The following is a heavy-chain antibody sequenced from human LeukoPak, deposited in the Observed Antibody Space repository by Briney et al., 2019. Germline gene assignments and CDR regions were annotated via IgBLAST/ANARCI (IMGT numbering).Heavy chain of an antibody. J-gene: IGHJ4*02. CDR3: ARDWGYFDY. V-gene: IGHV3-33*08. CDR2: IWYDGSSK. CDR1: GFTCSSYS. D-gene: IGHD3-16*01. Sequence: GGSLRLSCAGSGFTCSSYSMNLVRQAPGKGLEWVAIIWYDGSSKYYADSVKGRFTISRDNSKNTLSLQMNSLRAEDTAVYFCARDWGYFDYWGQGTLVTVSS.